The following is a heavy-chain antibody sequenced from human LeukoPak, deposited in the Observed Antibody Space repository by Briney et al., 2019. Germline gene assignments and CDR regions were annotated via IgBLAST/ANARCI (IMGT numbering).Heavy chain of an antibody. CDR2: ISSSGSTI. D-gene: IGHD3-3*01. Sequence: GGSLTLSCAGSGFTFSSYTMSWIRQAPGQGLEWVSYISSSGSTIYYTDSVKGRFTISRDNAKNSLYLQMNSLRAEDTAVYYCARGPFWSGYYDDWGQGTLVTVSS. CDR3: ARGPFWSGYYDD. V-gene: IGHV3-11*01. J-gene: IGHJ4*02. CDR1: GFTFSSYT.